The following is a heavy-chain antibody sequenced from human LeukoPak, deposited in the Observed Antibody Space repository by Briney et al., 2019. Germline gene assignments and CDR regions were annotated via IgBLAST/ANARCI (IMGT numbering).Heavy chain of an antibody. Sequence: SETLSLTCTVPGGSISSYYWSWIRQPPGKGLEWIGYIYYSGSTNYNPSLKSRVTISVDTSKNQFSLKLSSVTAADTAVYYCARVLTMVRGVKGPDYYYYYMDVWGKGTTVTVSS. D-gene: IGHD3-10*01. J-gene: IGHJ6*03. CDR2: IYYSGST. CDR3: ARVLTMVRGVKGPDYYYYYMDV. V-gene: IGHV4-59*01. CDR1: GGSISSYY.